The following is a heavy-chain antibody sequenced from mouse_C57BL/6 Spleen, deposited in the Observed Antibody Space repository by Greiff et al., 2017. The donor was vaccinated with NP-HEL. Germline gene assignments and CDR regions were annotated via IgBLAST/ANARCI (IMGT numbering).Heavy chain of an antibody. V-gene: IGHV1-52*01. Sequence: VQLQQPGAELVRPGSSVKLSCKASGYTFTSYWMHWVKQRPIQGLEWIGNIDPSDSETHYNQKFKDKATLTVDKSSSTAYMQLSSLTSEDSAVYYCARDYGRAYAMDYWGQGTSVTVSS. CDR2: IDPSDSET. CDR3: ARDYGRAYAMDY. CDR1: GYTFTSYW. J-gene: IGHJ4*01. D-gene: IGHD1-1*01.